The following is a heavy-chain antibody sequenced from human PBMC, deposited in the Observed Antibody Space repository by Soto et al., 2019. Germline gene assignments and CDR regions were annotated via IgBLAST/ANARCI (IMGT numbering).Heavy chain of an antibody. D-gene: IGHD6-13*01. CDR1: GGSFSGYY. CDR3: ARWGYSSSWRGFDP. J-gene: IGHJ5*02. CDR2: INHSGST. Sequence: QVQLQQWGAGLLKPSETLSLTCAVYGGSFSGYYWSWIRQPPGKGLEWIGEINHSGSTNYNPSLTGRVTISVDTSKNQFSLKLSSVTAADTAVYYCARWGYSSSWRGFDPWGQGTLVTVSS. V-gene: IGHV4-34*01.